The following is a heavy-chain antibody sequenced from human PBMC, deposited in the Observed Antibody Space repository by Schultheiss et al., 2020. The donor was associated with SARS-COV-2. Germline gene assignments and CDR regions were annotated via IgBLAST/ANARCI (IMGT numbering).Heavy chain of an antibody. D-gene: IGHD5-18*01. Sequence: SETLSLTCTVSGGSISSYYWSWIRQPAGKGLEWIGRIYTSGSTNYNPSLKSRVTMSVDTSKNQFSLKLSSVTAADTAVYYCARDLDTAMVTAGMDVWGQGTTVTVSS. CDR1: GGSISSYY. V-gene: IGHV4-4*07. CDR2: IYTSGST. J-gene: IGHJ6*02. CDR3: ARDLDTAMVTAGMDV.